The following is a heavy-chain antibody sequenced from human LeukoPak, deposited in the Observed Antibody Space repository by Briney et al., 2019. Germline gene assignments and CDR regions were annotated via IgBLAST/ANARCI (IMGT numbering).Heavy chain of an antibody. CDR2: IGIDSGKT. CDR1: GFPFIEYS. CDR3: ARDHNYAFDN. Sequence: GGSLRLSCTASGFPFIEYSMNWVRQVPGKGLEWIAYIGIDSGKTRYADSVRGRFTISADKTRNSLNLQMNSLRVEDTAVYFCARDHNYAFDNWGQGTLVSVAS. J-gene: IGHJ4*02. V-gene: IGHV3-48*01. D-gene: IGHD1-1*01.